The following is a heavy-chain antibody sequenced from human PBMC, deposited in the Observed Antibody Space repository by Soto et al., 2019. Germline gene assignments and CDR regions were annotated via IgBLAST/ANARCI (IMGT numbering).Heavy chain of an antibody. J-gene: IGHJ4*02. V-gene: IGHV4-59*01. CDR3: ARAIAAAGNLDY. D-gene: IGHD6-13*01. Sequence: PSETLSLTCTVSGGSISSYYWSWIRQPPGKGLEWIGYIYYSGSTNYNPSIKSRVTISVDTSKNQFSLKLSSVTAADTAVYYCARAIAAAGNLDYWGQGTLVTVSS. CDR2: IYYSGST. CDR1: GGSISSYY.